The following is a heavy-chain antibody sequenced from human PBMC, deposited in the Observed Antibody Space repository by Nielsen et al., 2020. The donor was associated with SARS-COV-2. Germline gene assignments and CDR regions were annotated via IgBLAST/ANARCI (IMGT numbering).Heavy chain of an antibody. Sequence: GESLKISCAASGFTFSSYGMHWVRQAPGKGLEWVAVIWYDGSNKYYADSVKGRFTISRDNSKNTLYLQMNSLRAEDTAVYYCARAVVVPAAIPVGWFDPWGQGTLVTVSS. D-gene: IGHD2-2*02. CDR2: IWYDGSNK. V-gene: IGHV3-33*01. CDR3: ARAVVVPAAIPVGWFDP. CDR1: GFTFSSYG. J-gene: IGHJ5*02.